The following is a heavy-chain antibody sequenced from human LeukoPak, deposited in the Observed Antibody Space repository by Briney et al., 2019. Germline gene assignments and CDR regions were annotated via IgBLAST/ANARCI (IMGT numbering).Heavy chain of an antibody. Sequence: GGSLRLSCAASGFTFSSYWMHWVRQAPGKGLVWVSRINSDGSSTSYADSVKGRFTISRGNAKNTLYLQMNSLRAEDTAVCYCAITVTGGIDYWGQGTLVTVSS. V-gene: IGHV3-74*01. CDR2: INSDGSST. CDR3: AITVTGGIDY. D-gene: IGHD4-17*01. CDR1: GFTFSSYW. J-gene: IGHJ4*02.